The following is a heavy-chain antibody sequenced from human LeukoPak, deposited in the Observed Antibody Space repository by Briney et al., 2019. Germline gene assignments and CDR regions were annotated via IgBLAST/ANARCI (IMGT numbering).Heavy chain of an antibody. Sequence: GGSLRPSCAASGLTFSSYWMTWVRQAPGKGLEWVANIKKDGSIKAYVDSVKGRFTISRDNAKNSVYLQMNRLTTEDTAIYYCARDTNFCPGDYWGQGTLVTVSS. D-gene: IGHD1-1*01. J-gene: IGHJ4*02. CDR3: ARDTNFCPGDY. CDR1: GLTFSSYW. CDR2: IKKDGSIK. V-gene: IGHV3-7*01.